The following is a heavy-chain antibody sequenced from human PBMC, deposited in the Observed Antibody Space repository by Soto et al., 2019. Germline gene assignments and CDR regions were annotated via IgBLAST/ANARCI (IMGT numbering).Heavy chain of an antibody. CDR3: ARTGIVVVPAAVNQNHPLDY. CDR1: GGSVSSGSYY. Sequence: QVQLQESGPGLVKPSETLSLTCTVSGGSVSSGSYYWIWIRQPPGKGLEGIGYIYYSGSTNYNPSLKSRVTISVDTPKNQFSLKLSSVTAADTAVYYCARTGIVVVPAAVNQNHPLDYWGQGTLVTVSS. CDR2: IYYSGST. V-gene: IGHV4-61*01. J-gene: IGHJ4*02. D-gene: IGHD2-2*01.